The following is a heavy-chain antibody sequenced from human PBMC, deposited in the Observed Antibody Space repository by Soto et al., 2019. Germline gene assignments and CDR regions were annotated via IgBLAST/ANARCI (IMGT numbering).Heavy chain of an antibody. J-gene: IGHJ4*02. D-gene: IGHD4-4*01. Sequence: SETLSLTCTVSGGYVSSGSYYWSWIRQPPGKGLEWIGYIYYSGSTNYNPSLKSRVTISVDTSKNQFSLKLSSVTAADTAVYYCARVGDYSKGGDYWGQGTLVTVSS. CDR3: ARVGDYSKGGDY. CDR2: IYYSGST. V-gene: IGHV4-61*01. CDR1: GGYVSSGSYY.